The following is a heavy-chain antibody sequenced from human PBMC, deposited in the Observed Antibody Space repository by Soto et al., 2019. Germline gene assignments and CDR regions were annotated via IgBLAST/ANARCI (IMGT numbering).Heavy chain of an antibody. J-gene: IGHJ5*02. D-gene: IGHD6-13*01. V-gene: IGHV4-59*01. CDR1: GGSISSYY. CDR3: AVGYAYRSSWNWSDP. Sequence: PSETLSLTCTVSGGSISSYYWSWIRQPPGKGLEWIGYIYYSGSTNYNPSLKSRVTISVDTSKNQFSLKLSSVTAADTAVYYCAVGYAYRSSWNWSDPWGQGTLVTVSS. CDR2: IYYSGST.